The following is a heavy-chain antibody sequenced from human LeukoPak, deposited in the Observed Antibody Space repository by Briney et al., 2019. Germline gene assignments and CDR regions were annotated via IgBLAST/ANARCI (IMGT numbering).Heavy chain of an antibody. D-gene: IGHD1-26*01. V-gene: IGHV4-59*08. J-gene: IGHJ3*02. CDR3: ARHKWELDDFDI. CDR1: GDSMINQY. CDR2: IHYIGST. Sequence: SSETLSLTCSVSGDSMINQYWSWIRQPPGKGLEWIGYIHYIGSTNYNPSFESRVIISIETSKNQFSLKLSSVTAADTAVYYCARHKWELDDFDIWGQGTMVTVSS.